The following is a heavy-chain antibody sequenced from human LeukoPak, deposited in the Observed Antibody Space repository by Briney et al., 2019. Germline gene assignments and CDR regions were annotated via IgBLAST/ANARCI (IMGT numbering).Heavy chain of an antibody. D-gene: IGHD1-26*01. V-gene: IGHV1-18*01. CDR1: GGTFSTSA. Sequence: ASVKVSCKTSGGTFSTSAITWVRQAPGQGLEWMGWISAYNGNTNYAQKLQGRVTMTTDTSTSTAYMELRSLRSDDTAVYYCARVGGSHLNLDYWGQGTLVTVSS. CDR2: ISAYNGNT. CDR3: ARVGGSHLNLDY. J-gene: IGHJ4*02.